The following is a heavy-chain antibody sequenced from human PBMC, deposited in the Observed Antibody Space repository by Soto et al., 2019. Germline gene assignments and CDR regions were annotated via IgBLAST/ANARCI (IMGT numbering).Heavy chain of an antibody. CDR3: ARVTSSXGLVSYFDY. V-gene: IGHV4-61*01. Sequence: SATLSLTCPVSGSSVSRCSYYWCLIRQPPGKGLECVGYIYYSGSTNYNPSLKSRVTISVDTSKNQFSLKLSSVTAADTAVYYCARVTSSXGLVSYFDYWGQGTLVTVS. J-gene: IGHJ4*02. D-gene: IGHD6-6*01. CDR1: GSSVSRCSYY. CDR2: IYYSGST.